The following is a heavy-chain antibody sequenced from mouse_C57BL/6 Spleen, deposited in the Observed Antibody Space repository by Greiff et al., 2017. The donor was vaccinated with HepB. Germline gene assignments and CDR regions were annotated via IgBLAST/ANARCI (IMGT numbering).Heavy chain of an antibody. CDR2: INPSSGYT. J-gene: IGHJ2*01. CDR3: ARSDSSGFDY. CDR1: GYTFTSYW. V-gene: IGHV1-7*01. D-gene: IGHD3-2*02. Sequence: VQLQQSGAELAKPGASVKLSCKASGYTFTSYWMHWVKQRPGQGLEWIGYINPSSGYTKYNQKFKDKAKLTADKSSSTAYMQLSSLTYEDSAVYYCARSDSSGFDYWGQGTTLTVSS.